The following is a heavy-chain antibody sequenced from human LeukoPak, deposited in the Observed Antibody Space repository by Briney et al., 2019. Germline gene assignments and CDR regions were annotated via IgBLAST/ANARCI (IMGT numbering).Heavy chain of an antibody. J-gene: IGHJ4*02. CDR1: GFTFSSYA. D-gene: IGHD6-19*01. CDR2: ISGSGGST. Sequence: GGSLRLSCAASGFTFSSYAMSWVRQAPGKGMEWVSAISGSGGSTYYADSVKGRFTISRDNSKNTLYLQVNSLRAEDTAVYYCAKEVAVAGTFDYWGQGTLVTVSS. V-gene: IGHV3-23*01. CDR3: AKEVAVAGTFDY.